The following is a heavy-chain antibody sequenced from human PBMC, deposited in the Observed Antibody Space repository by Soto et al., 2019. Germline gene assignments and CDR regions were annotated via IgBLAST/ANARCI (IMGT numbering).Heavy chain of an antibody. D-gene: IGHD3-10*01. Sequence: QLQLQESGPGLVKPSETLSLTCTVSGGSISSSSYYWGWIRQPPGKGLEWIGSIYYSGSTYYNPSLKSRVTISVDTSKNQFSLKLSSVTAADTAVYYCARGVYGSGSYYNVIISFGHDAFDIWGQGTMVTVSS. CDR1: GGSISSSSYY. V-gene: IGHV4-39*01. CDR2: IYYSGST. CDR3: ARGVYGSGSYYNVIISFGHDAFDI. J-gene: IGHJ3*02.